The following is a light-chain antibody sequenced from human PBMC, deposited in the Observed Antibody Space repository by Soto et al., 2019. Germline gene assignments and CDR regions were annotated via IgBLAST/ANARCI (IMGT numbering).Light chain of an antibody. V-gene: IGKV3-20*01. Sequence: EIVLTQSPATLSLFPAERATLSCSATQSVPGSSLAWYQQRPGQAPSLLIYGASNRVTGIPDRFSGSGSGTDFTLTITRLEPENFAVYYCQQYGGPPGTFGQGTKVDIK. J-gene: IGKJ1*01. CDR2: GAS. CDR3: QQYGGPPGT. CDR1: QSVPGSS.